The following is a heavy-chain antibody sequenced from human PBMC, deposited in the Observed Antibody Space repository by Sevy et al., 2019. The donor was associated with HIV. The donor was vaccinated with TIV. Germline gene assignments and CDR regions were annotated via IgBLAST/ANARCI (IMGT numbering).Heavy chain of an antibody. CDR1: GFRLSNYW. V-gene: IGHV3-7*03. J-gene: IGHJ4*02. D-gene: IGHD6-13*01. CDR2: IKEDGSVK. Sequence: GGSLRLSCAASGFRLSNYWMNWVRQIPGKGLEWVANIKEDGSVKYYVDSVKGRFTISKDNARNLLYLQMNSLRAEDTAVYYCAKDLLQPAAYYFDYWGQGTLVTVSS. CDR3: AKDLLQPAAYYFDY.